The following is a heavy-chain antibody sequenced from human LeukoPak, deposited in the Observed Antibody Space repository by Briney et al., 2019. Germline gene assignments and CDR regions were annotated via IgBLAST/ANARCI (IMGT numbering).Heavy chain of an antibody. CDR3: ARGSSKDLLDY. J-gene: IGHJ4*02. Sequence: ASVKVSCKASGCTFTSYYMHWVRQAPGQGLEWMGIINPSGGSTSYAQKFQVRVTMTRDTSTSTVYMELSSLRSEDTAVYYCARGSSKDLLDYWGQGTLVTVSS. CDR1: GCTFTSYY. V-gene: IGHV1-46*01. CDR2: INPSGGST.